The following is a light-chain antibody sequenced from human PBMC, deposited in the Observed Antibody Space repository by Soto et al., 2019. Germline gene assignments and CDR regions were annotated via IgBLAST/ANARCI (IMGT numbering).Light chain of an antibody. Sequence: SSELTQPLSVSVALGQTARITCGGNNIGSKNVHWYQQKPGQAPALVIYRDSNRPSGIPERFSGSNSGNTATLTISRAQAGDEADYYCQVWDSSVVFGGGTKLTVL. CDR3: QVWDSSVV. CDR1: NIGSKN. V-gene: IGLV3-9*01. CDR2: RDS. J-gene: IGLJ2*01.